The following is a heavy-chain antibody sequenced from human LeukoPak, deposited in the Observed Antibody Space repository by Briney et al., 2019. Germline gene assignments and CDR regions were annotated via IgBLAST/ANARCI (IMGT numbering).Heavy chain of an antibody. CDR2: ISGSGGST. CDR3: AKRSGSGWGTRSPENYFDY. Sequence: GGSLRLSCKTSGFTFSSYAMSWVRQAPGKGLEWVSAISGSGGSTYYADSVKGWFTISRDNSKNTLYLQMNSLRAEDTAVYYCAKRSGSGWGTRSPENYFDYWGQGTLSPSPQ. J-gene: IGHJ4*02. D-gene: IGHD6-19*01. V-gene: IGHV3-23*01. CDR1: GFTFSSYA.